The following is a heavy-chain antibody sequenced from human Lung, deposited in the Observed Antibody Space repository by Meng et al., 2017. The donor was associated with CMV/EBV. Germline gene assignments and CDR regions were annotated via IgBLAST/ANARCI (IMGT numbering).Heavy chain of an antibody. CDR1: GASISSNY. V-gene: IGHV4-59*01. Sequence: SXTXSLXCTVSGASISSNYWSWSRRPPGKGLEYIGSISYTEYIEYNPSLKGRVTISLDTSKNHFSLKLTSVTAADTAMYYCAGPDDMGSSPHDPFDMWGQGXMVTVSS. CDR2: ISYTEYI. J-gene: IGHJ3*02. CDR3: AGPDDMGSSPHDPFDM. D-gene: IGHD1-1*01.